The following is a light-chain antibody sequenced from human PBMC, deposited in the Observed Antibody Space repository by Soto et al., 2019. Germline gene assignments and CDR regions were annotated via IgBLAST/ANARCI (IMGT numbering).Light chain of an antibody. Sequence: QSVLTQAPSASGTPGQRVTISCSGSSSNIGSDSVNWYQQLPGTAPKLLIYNNNQRPSGVPDRFSGSKSGTSASLAISGLQSEDEADYYCAAWDDSLNGVVLGGGTKLTVL. J-gene: IGLJ2*01. CDR1: SSNIGSDS. V-gene: IGLV1-44*01. CDR2: NNN. CDR3: AAWDDSLNGVV.